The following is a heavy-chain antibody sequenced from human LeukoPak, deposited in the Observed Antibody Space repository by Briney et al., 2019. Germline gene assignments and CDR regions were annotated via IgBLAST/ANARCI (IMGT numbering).Heavy chain of an antibody. D-gene: IGHD4-17*01. J-gene: IGHJ4*02. CDR2: IKQDGSEK. V-gene: IGHV3-7*01. CDR1: GFTFSSYW. Sequence: GGSLRLSCAASGFTFSSYWMSWVRQAPGKGLEGVANIKQDGSEKYYVDSVKGRFTISRDNAKNSLYLQMNSLRAEDTAVYYCARDTRGQRTTDRFDYWGQGTLVTVSS. CDR3: ARDTRGQRTTDRFDY.